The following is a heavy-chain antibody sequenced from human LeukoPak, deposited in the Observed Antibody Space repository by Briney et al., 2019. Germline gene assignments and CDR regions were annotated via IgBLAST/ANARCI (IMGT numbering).Heavy chain of an antibody. CDR3: ARDRPQWLGRAFDI. D-gene: IGHD3-22*01. J-gene: IGHJ3*02. CDR1: GSSISSGDYY. CDR2: IYYSGST. Sequence: SETLSLTCTVSGSSISSGDYYWSWIRQPPGKGLEWIGYIYYSGSTYYNPSLKSRVTISVDTSKNQFSLKLSSVTAADTAVYYCARDRPQWLGRAFDIWGQGTMVTVSS. V-gene: IGHV4-30-4*01.